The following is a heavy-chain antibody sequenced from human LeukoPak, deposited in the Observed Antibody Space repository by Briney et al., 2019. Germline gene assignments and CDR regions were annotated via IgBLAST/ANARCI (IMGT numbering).Heavy chain of an antibody. CDR3: ARGGWELLLYAFDI. CDR1: GFTFSSYA. V-gene: IGHV3-30*04. J-gene: IGHJ3*02. D-gene: IGHD1-26*01. Sequence: PGGSLRPSCAASGFTFSSYAMHWVRQAPGKGLEWVAVISYDGGNKYYADSVKGRFTISRDNSKNTLYLQMNSLRAEDTAVYYCARGGWELLLYAFDIWGQGTMVTVSS. CDR2: ISYDGGNK.